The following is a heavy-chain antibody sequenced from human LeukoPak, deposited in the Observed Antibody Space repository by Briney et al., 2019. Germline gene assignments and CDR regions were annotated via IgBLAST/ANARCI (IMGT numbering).Heavy chain of an antibody. V-gene: IGHV3-33*01. CDR2: IWYDGSNK. D-gene: IGHD3-3*01. Sequence: GRSLRLSCAATGFTFSSYGMHWVRQAPGKGLEWVAVIWYDGSNKYYADSVKGRFTISRDNSKNTLYLQMNSLRAEDTAVYYCARAPYDFWSGYPSDGGFDYWGQGTLVTVSS. J-gene: IGHJ4*02. CDR3: ARAPYDFWSGYPSDGGFDY. CDR1: GFTFSSYG.